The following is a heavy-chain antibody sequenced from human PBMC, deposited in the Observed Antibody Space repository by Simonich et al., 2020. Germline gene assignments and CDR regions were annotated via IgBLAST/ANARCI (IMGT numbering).Heavy chain of an antibody. CDR3: ARQRVLMVYAIDY. CDR1: GGSISSSSYY. CDR2: IYYSGGT. Sequence: QLQLQESGPGLVKPSETLSLTCTVSGGSISSSSYYWGWIRQPPGKGLEWIGSIYYSGGTYYNPSLKSRAPISVDTSKNQFSLKLSSVTAADTAVYYCARQRVLMVYAIDYWGQGTLVTVSS. V-gene: IGHV4-39*01. J-gene: IGHJ4*02. D-gene: IGHD2-8*01.